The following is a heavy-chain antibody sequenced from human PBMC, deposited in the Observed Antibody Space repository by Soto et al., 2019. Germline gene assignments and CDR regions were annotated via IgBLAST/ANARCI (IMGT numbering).Heavy chain of an antibody. CDR1: GYTFTSYG. CDR3: ARMNGSGSYYNVNGYNWFDP. J-gene: IGHJ5*02. CDR2: ISAYNGNT. Sequence: QVQLVQSGAEVKKPGASVKVSCKASGYTFTSYGISWVRQAPGQGLEWMGWISAYNGNTNYAKKLQGRVTMTTDTATSTAYMELRSLRSDDTAVYYCARMNGSGSYYNVNGYNWFDPWGQGTLVTVSS. V-gene: IGHV1-18*01. D-gene: IGHD3-10*01.